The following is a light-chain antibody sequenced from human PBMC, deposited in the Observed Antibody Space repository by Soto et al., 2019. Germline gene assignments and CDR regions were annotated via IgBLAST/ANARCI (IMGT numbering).Light chain of an antibody. CDR1: SSDVGDNNY. CDR2: DVT. Sequence: QLVLTQPASVSGSPGQSITISCTGTSSDVGDNNYVSWYQHHPGKAPKLMIYDVTHRPSGISNRFSGSKSGNTASLTISGLQAEDEADYYCSSYTSSDTLYVFGTGTKVTVL. V-gene: IGLV2-14*03. CDR3: SSYTSSDTLYV. J-gene: IGLJ1*01.